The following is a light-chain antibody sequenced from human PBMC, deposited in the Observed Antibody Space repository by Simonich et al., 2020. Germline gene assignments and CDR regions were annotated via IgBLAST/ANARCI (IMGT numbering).Light chain of an antibody. CDR2: WAS. CDR3: QQYYSTPWT. CDR1: KSVLYSSKNKNY. Sequence: DIVMTQSPDSLAVSLGERATINCKSSKSVLYSSKNKNYLAWYQQKPGQPPKRLIYWASTRESGVPDRFSGSGSGTDFTLTISSLQAEDVAVYYCQQYYSTPWTFGQGTKVEIK. J-gene: IGKJ1*01. V-gene: IGKV4-1*01.